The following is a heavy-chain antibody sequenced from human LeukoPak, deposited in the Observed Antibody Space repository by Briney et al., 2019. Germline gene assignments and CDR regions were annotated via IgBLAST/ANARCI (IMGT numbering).Heavy chain of an antibody. D-gene: IGHD3-10*01. CDR1: GFTFSSYA. CDR3: AKTRGVRGYFDY. Sequence: GGSLRLSCAASGFTFSSYAMTWVRQAPGKGLEWLSVISGSGGSTYYADSVKGRFTISRDNSKNTLYLQMNSLRAEDTAVYYCAKTRGVRGYFDYWGQGTLVTVSS. J-gene: IGHJ4*02. CDR2: ISGSGGST. V-gene: IGHV3-23*01.